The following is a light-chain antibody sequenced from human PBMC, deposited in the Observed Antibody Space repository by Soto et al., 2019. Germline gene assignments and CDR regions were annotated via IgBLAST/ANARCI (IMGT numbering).Light chain of an antibody. CDR1: QSISSW. V-gene: IGKV1-5*01. CDR3: QQYNSYWGT. Sequence: DIQMTQSPSTLSASVGDRVTITCRASQSISSWLAWYQQKPGKAPKLLIYDASSLESGVPSRFSGSGSGTEFTLTISSLQPYDFATYYCQQYNSYWGTFGQGNKVDIK. J-gene: IGKJ1*01. CDR2: DAS.